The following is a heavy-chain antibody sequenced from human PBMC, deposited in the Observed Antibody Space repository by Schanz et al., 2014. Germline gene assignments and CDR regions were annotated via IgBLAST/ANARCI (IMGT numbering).Heavy chain of an antibody. J-gene: IGHJ4*02. V-gene: IGHV1-18*01. CDR3: ARVVRSDYLSELDF. Sequence: QVQLVQSEAAVKKPGASVKVSCKASGYFFSSYGISWVRQAPGQGLEWMGWISPYNGNTKDAEKLEDRVTMTTDIATSTAYMQRRSLTSDDTAVYYCARVVRSDYLSELDFWGQGTQVIVSS. D-gene: IGHD4-17*01. CDR1: GYFFSSYG. CDR2: ISPYNGNT.